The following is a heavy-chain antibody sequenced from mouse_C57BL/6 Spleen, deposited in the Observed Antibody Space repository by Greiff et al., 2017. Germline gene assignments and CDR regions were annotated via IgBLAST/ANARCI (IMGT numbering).Heavy chain of an antibody. V-gene: IGHV1-59*01. CDR3: ARDDGYHVHY. Sequence: VQLQQPGAELVRPGTSVKLSCKASGYTFTSYWMHWVKQRPGQGLEWIGVIDPSDSYTNYNQKFKGKATLTVDTSTSTAYMQLSSLTSEDSAVYYCARDDGYHVHYWGQGTLVTVSA. D-gene: IGHD2-3*01. CDR1: GYTFTSYW. J-gene: IGHJ3*01. CDR2: IDPSDSYT.